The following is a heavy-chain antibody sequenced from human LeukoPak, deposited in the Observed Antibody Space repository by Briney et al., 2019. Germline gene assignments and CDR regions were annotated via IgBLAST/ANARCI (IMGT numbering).Heavy chain of an antibody. J-gene: IGHJ4*02. D-gene: IGHD3-22*01. Sequence: PGGSLRLSCAASGFTFRSYAMHWVRQAPGKGLEWVAGISYDGSNKYYADSVKGRFNISRDNSKNTLYLQMNSLRAEDTAVYYCASIGWGVPPQNNEDYYDSSGYYYFFDYWGQGTLVTVSS. CDR1: GFTFRSYA. CDR3: ASIGWGVPPQNNEDYYDSSGYYYFFDY. V-gene: IGHV3-30-3*01. CDR2: ISYDGSNK.